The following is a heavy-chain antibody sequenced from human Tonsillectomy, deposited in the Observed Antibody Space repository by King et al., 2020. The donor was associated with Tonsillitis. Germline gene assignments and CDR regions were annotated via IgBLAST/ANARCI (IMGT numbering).Heavy chain of an antibody. CDR1: GYTFTSYG. D-gene: IGHD2-2*01. V-gene: IGHV1-18*01. J-gene: IGHJ6*02. CDR3: ARDPAFIVVGPTADGMDV. Sequence: VQLVQSGAEVKKPGASVKVSCKASGYTFTSYGINWVRQAPGQGLEWMGWISAYNGNTNYAQKLQGRVTMTTDTSTSTAYMELRSLRSDDTAVYYCARDPAFIVVGPTADGMDVWGPGTTVTVSS. CDR2: ISAYNGNT.